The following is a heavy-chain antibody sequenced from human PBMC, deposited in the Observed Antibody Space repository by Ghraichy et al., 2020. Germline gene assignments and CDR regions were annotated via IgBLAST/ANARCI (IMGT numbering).Heavy chain of an antibody. CDR3: AKDAGIVAVEDGY. V-gene: IGHV3-23*01. D-gene: IGHD5-12*01. Sequence: GGSLRLSCAASGFTFRHYVMSWIRQSPGKGLEWVSSLSGSGYSTYYADSVKGRFTISRDNSKNTLYLQMDSLRVEDTAIYYCAKDAGIVAVEDGYWGQGSLGIVSS. CDR2: LSGSGYST. CDR1: GFTFRHYV. J-gene: IGHJ4*02.